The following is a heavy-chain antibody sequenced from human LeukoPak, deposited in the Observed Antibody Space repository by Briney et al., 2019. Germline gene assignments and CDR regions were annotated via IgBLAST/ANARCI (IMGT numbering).Heavy chain of an antibody. CDR1: GFSLSTYW. V-gene: IGHV3-7*03. Sequence: GGSLRLSCAASGFSLSTYWISWVRQAPGKGLEWVANIKQDESEKDYVDSVKGRFTISRDNANNSLYLQMNSLRDDDTALYYCVRVHRYSSSWDSFDYWGQGTLVTVSS. CDR2: IKQDESEK. D-gene: IGHD6-13*01. CDR3: VRVHRYSSSWDSFDY. J-gene: IGHJ4*02.